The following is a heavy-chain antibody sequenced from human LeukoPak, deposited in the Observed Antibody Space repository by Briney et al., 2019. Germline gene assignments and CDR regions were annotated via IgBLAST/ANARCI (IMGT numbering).Heavy chain of an antibody. Sequence: ASVKVSCKASGYTFTSYDINWVRQATGQGLEWMGWMNPNSGNTGYAQKFQGRVTMTRNTSISTAYMELSSLRSEDTAVYYCARDVIAAAGTWTGWFDPWGQGTLVTVSS. D-gene: IGHD6-13*01. J-gene: IGHJ5*02. CDR1: GYTFTSYD. V-gene: IGHV1-8*01. CDR3: ARDVIAAAGTWTGWFDP. CDR2: MNPNSGNT.